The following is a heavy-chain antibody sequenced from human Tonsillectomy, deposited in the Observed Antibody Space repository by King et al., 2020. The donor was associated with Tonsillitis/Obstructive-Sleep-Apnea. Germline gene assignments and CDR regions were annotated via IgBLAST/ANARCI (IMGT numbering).Heavy chain of an antibody. D-gene: IGHD3-9*01. CDR2: ISSSGSTI. CDR1: GFTFSSYE. V-gene: IGHV3-48*03. J-gene: IGHJ4*02. Sequence: VQLVESGGGLVQPGGSLRLSCAASGFTFSSYEMNWVRQAPGKGLEWVSYISSSGSTIYYADSVKGRLTISRDNAKNSLYLQMNSLRAEDTAVYYCARVGGYYDILTGPFDYWGQGTLVTVSS. CDR3: ARVGGYYDILTGPFDY.